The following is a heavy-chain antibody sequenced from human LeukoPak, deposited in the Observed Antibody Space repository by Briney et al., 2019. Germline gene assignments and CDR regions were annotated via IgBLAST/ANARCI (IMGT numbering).Heavy chain of an antibody. CDR1: GFTFSSYA. J-gene: IGHJ4*02. D-gene: IGHD6-13*01. Sequence: GGSLRLSCAASGFTFSSYAMSWVRQAPGKGLEWVSAISGSGGSTYYADSVKGRFTISRDNSKNTLYLQMNSLRAEDTAVYYCARDPSPYGSSWYGLPGYWGQGTLVTVSS. V-gene: IGHV3-23*01. CDR3: ARDPSPYGSSWYGLPGY. CDR2: ISGSGGST.